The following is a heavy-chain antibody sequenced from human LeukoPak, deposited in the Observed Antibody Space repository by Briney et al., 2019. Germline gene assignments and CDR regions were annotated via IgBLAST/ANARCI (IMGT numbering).Heavy chain of an antibody. D-gene: IGHD3-22*01. CDR2: IYHSGST. Sequence: SETLSLTCTVSGYSISSGYYWGWIRQPPGKGLEWIGSIYHSGSTYYNPSLKSRVTISLNTSKNQFSLKLSSVTAADTAVYYCARRSTSRITMIVVVTGGKWFDPWGQGTLVTVSS. CDR3: ARRSTSRITMIVVVTGGKWFDP. V-gene: IGHV4-38-2*02. J-gene: IGHJ5*02. CDR1: GYSISSGYY.